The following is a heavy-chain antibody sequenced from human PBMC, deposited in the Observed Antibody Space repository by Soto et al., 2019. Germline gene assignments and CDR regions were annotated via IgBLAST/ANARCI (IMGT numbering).Heavy chain of an antibody. D-gene: IGHD3-3*01. Sequence: QLQLQESGPGLVKPSETLSLTCTVSGGSISSSSYYWGWIRQPPGKGLEWIGSIYYSGSTYYNPSLKSRVTISVDTSKNQFSLKLGSVTAADTAVYYCARTVLRFLEWLGYDYWGQGTLVTVSS. CDR2: IYYSGST. CDR3: ARTVLRFLEWLGYDY. V-gene: IGHV4-39*01. J-gene: IGHJ4*02. CDR1: GGSISSSSYY.